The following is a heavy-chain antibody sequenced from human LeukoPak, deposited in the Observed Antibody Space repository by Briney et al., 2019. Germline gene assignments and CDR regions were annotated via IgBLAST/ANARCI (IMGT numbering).Heavy chain of an antibody. D-gene: IGHD7-27*01. CDR3: ARQLGNAFDI. Sequence: ASVKVSCKASGYTFSSYSITWVRQAPGQGLEWLGWISALNGNTNLAQKVQGRVSMTTDTSTSTAYMELRSLRSDDSAVYHCARQLGNAFDIWGQGTMVTVSS. J-gene: IGHJ3*02. CDR1: GYTFSSYS. V-gene: IGHV1-18*01. CDR2: ISALNGNT.